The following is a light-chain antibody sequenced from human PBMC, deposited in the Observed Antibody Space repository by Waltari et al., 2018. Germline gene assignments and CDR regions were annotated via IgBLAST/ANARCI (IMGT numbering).Light chain of an antibody. J-gene: IGKJ2*01. CDR1: QSISTY. V-gene: IGKV1-39*01. CDR3: QQSYSTPRT. Sequence: DIQMTQSPSSLSTSVGDRVTITCRASQSISTYLNWYQQKPGKAPKLLIYAASSLQSGVPSRFSGSGSETDFTLTISSLQPEDFVTYYCQQSYSTPRTFGQWT. CDR2: AAS.